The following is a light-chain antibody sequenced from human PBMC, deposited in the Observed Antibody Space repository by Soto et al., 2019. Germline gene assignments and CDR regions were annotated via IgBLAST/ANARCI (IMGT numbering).Light chain of an antibody. CDR3: QQYNHWPRT. CDR2: YAS. CDR1: QSVISY. J-gene: IGKJ1*01. V-gene: IGKV3-15*01. Sequence: VLTQSAASLSLSPGDRATLSCRASQSVISYLAWHQQRPGQDARILIYYASTRATGIPSRFSGSGSGTEFTLTISSLQSEDFAVYYCQQYNHWPRTFGRGTKVDIK.